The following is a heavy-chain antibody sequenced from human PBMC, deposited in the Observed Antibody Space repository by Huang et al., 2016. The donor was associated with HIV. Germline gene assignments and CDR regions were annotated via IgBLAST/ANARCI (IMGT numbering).Heavy chain of an antibody. J-gene: IGHJ4*02. CDR1: GNTFSGYG. D-gene: IGHD1-26*01. V-gene: IGHV1-18*04. CDR3: ARDRRPYSGSYLGY. Sequence: QVQLVQSGAEVKKPGASVKVSCKASGNTFSGYGISWVRQAPGQGLEWMGWISGYNVNTNDVENLQGRVTMTTDTSTSTAYMELRSLRSDDTAVYYCARDRRPYSGSYLGYWGQGTLVTVSS. CDR2: ISGYNVNT.